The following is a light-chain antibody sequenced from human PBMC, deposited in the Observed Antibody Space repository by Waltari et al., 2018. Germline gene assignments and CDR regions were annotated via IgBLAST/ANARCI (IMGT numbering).Light chain of an antibody. V-gene: IGLV1-51*01. CDR3: GTWDSSLSAGV. J-gene: IGLJ2*01. CDR1: SSNLGNNY. CDR2: DNN. Sequence: QSVLTQPPSVSAAPGQQVTISCSGSSSNLGNNYVSWYRQLPGTAPKLLIYDNNKRPSGIPDRFSGSKSGTSATLGITGLQTGDEADYYCGTWDSSLSAGVFGGGTKLTVL.